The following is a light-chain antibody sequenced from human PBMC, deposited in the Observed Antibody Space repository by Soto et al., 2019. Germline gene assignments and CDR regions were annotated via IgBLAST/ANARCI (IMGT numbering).Light chain of an antibody. CDR1: TSNLGGNT. CDR3: AAWDDSLNAVV. Sequence: QSVLTQPPSVSGTPGHKVSISCSGSTSNLGGNTVNWYQQLPGTAPKLLIYTNNQRPSGGPDRFSGSKSGTSASLAISDLRSEDEAVFYCAAWDDSLNAVVFGTGTQLTVL. J-gene: IGLJ2*01. CDR2: TNN. V-gene: IGLV1-44*01.